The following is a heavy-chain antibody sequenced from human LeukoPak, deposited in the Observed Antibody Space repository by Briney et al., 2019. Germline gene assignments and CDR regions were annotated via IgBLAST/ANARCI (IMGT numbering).Heavy chain of an antibody. D-gene: IGHD1-26*01. Sequence: GSLRLSCAASGFTFSSYGMHWVRQAPGQGLEWVAVISSDGSNKYYADSVKGRFTISRDNSKKTLSVQMNSLRAEDTAVYYCARGPPAGWELDYWGQGTLVTVSS. CDR3: ARGPPAGWELDY. V-gene: IGHV3-30*03. CDR1: GFTFSSYG. CDR2: ISSDGSNK. J-gene: IGHJ4*02.